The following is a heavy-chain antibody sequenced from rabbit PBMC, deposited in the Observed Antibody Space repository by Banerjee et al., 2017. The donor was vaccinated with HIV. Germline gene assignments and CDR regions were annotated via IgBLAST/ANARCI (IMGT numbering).Heavy chain of an antibody. CDR3: ARGDNYAGNGCPL. D-gene: IGHD4-2*01. CDR2: IYADSSGST. CDR1: GVSFSSNYY. Sequence: QEQLVESGGGLVKPEGSLKLSCTASGVSFSSNYYMCWVRQAPGKGLEWIACIYADSSGSTFYASWAKGRFTVSKTSSTTVTLRMTSLTAADTATYFCARGDNYAGNGCPLWGQGTLVTVS. V-gene: IGHV1S45*01. J-gene: IGHJ3*01.